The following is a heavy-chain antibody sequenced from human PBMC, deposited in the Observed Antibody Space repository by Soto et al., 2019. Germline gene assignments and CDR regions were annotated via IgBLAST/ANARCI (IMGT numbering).Heavy chain of an antibody. Sequence: GESLKISCQGSGYSFTSYWISWGRQMPGEGLEWMGRIDPSDSYTNYSPSFQGHVTISADKSISTAYLQWSSLKASDTAMYYCARMRAGTTSYGMDVWGQGTTVTVSS. V-gene: IGHV5-10-1*01. CDR1: GYSFTSYW. J-gene: IGHJ6*02. CDR3: ARMRAGTTSYGMDV. CDR2: IDPSDSYT. D-gene: IGHD1-7*01.